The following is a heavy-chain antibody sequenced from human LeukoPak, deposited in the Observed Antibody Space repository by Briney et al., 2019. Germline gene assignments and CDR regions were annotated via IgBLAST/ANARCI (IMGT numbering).Heavy chain of an antibody. J-gene: IGHJ4*02. Sequence: GGSLRLSCAASGLTFSSYAMSWVGQAPGKGLEGVSSLSVFGDSTYYADSVKGRFTISRDNSKNTLYLQMNSLRADDTAVYYCAKDGGNIVVVVAAMHYWGQGTLVTVSS. CDR3: AKDGGNIVVVVAAMHY. V-gene: IGHV3-23*01. D-gene: IGHD2-15*01. CDR1: GLTFSSYA. CDR2: LSVFGDST.